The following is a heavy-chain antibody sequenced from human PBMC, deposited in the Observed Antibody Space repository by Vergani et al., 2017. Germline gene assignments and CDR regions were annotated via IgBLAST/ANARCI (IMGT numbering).Heavy chain of an antibody. CDR2: INWNGGST. V-gene: IGHV3-20*01. CDR3: ARLGTDPYYYDSSGYHPFFDY. J-gene: IGHJ4*02. D-gene: IGHD3-22*01. Sequence: EVQLVESGGGVVRPGGSLRLSCAASGFTFDDYGMSWVRQAPGKGLEWVSGINWNGGSTGYADSVKGRFTISRDNAKNSLYLQMNSLRAEDTALYHCARLGTDPYYYDSSGYHPFFDYWGQGTLVTVSS. CDR1: GFTFDDYG.